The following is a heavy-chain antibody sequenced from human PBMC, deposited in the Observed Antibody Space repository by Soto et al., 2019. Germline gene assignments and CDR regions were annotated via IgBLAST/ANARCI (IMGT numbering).Heavy chain of an antibody. Sequence: ASETLSLTCTVSGGSISSSSYYWGWIRQPPGKGLEWIGSIYYSGSTYYNPSLKSRVTISVDTSKNQFSLKLSSVTAAGTAVYYCARHEARGGRYYYYGMDVWGQGTTVTVSS. CDR3: ARHEARGGRYYYYGMDV. CDR2: IYYSGST. V-gene: IGHV4-39*01. CDR1: GGSISSSSYY. D-gene: IGHD3-10*01. J-gene: IGHJ6*02.